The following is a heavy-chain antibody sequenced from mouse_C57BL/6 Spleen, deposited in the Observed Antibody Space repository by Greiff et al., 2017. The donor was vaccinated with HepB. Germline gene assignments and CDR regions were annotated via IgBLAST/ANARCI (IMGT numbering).Heavy chain of an antibody. Sequence: QVQLQQPGAELVKPGASVKLSCKASGYTFTSYWMHWVKQRPGRGLGWIGRIDPNSGGTKYNEKFKSKATLTVDKHSSTAYMQLSSLTSEDSAVYYSASNTFYYSNYYAMDYWGQGTSVTVSS. D-gene: IGHD2-5*01. CDR3: ASNTFYYSNYYAMDY. CDR1: GYTFTSYW. CDR2: IDPNSGGT. J-gene: IGHJ4*01. V-gene: IGHV1-72*01.